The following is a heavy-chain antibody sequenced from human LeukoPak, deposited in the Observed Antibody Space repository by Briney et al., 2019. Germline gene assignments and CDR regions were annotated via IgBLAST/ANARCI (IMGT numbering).Heavy chain of an antibody. Sequence: GASVKVSCKASGYTFTSYGISWVRQAPGQGLEWMGIINPSGGSTSYAQKFQGRVTMTRDTSTSTVYMELSSVTAADTAVYYCARGRLGYCSSTSCPRFDYWGQGTLVTVSS. D-gene: IGHD2-2*01. V-gene: IGHV1-46*01. J-gene: IGHJ4*02. CDR2: INPSGGST. CDR1: GYTFTSYG. CDR3: ARGRLGYCSSTSCPRFDY.